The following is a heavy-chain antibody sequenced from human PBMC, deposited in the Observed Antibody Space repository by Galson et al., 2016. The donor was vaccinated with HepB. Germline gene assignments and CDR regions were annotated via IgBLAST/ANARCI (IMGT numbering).Heavy chain of an antibody. Sequence: QSGAEVKKAGESLQISCKASGYSFPYYWIGWVRQKPGKGLEWMGIIYPGDSEIRYSPSFKGQVTMSVDKSISTAFLQWSSLKASDTAMYYCARQYNFWSGYSESYYGMDVWGQGTTVTVSS. V-gene: IGHV5-51*01. CDR1: GYSFPYYW. D-gene: IGHD3-3*01. CDR3: ARQYNFWSGYSESYYGMDV. CDR2: IYPGDSEI. J-gene: IGHJ6*02.